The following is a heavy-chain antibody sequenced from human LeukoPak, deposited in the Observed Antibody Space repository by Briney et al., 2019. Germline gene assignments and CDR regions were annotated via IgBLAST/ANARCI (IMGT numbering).Heavy chain of an antibody. CDR3: ARVATISHFDY. V-gene: IGHV4-30-4*01. CDR2: IYYSGST. J-gene: IGHJ4*02. CDR1: GGSISSGDYY. Sequence: SETLSLTCTVSGGSISSGDYYWSWIRQPPGKGLEWIGYIYYSGSTYYNPSLKSRVTISVDTSKNQFSLKLSSVTAEDTAVYYCARVATISHFDYWGQGTLVTVSS. D-gene: IGHD5-12*01.